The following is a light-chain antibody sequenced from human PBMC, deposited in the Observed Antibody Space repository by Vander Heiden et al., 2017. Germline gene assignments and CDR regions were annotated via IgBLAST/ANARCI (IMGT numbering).Light chain of an antibody. J-gene: IGKJ3*01. CDR1: QGISSY. V-gene: IGKV1-8*01. Sequence: IRLTQSPSSLSAFTGDRVTITCRASQGISSYLACYQQKPGKAPKLLIYAASTWQSGVPSSFSGSGSGTDFTLTISCLQSEDFATYYCQQNYSYPVTFGHGTKLDIK. CDR3: QQNYSYPVT. CDR2: AAS.